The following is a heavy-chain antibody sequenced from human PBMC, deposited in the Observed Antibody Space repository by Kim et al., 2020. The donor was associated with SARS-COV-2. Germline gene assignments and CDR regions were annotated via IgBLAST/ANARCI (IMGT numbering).Heavy chain of an antibody. CDR1: GFTFSSYG. J-gene: IGHJ4*02. Sequence: GGSLRLYCAASGFTFSSYGMHWVRQAPGKGLEWVAVISYDGSNKYYADSVKGRFTISRDNSKNTLYLQMNSLRAEDTAVYYCAKDGGSGREGYFDYWGQGTLVTVSS. CDR3: AKDGGSGREGYFDY. D-gene: IGHD1-26*01. V-gene: IGHV3-30*18. CDR2: ISYDGSNK.